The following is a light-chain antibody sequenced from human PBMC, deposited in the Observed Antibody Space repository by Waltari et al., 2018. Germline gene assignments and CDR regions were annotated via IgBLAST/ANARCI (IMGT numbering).Light chain of an antibody. Sequence: QSVLTQPPSVSGAPGQRVTISCTGSSSNIGAGYDVHWYQHLPRTAPKLLICGDSNRPSGVPDRFSGSKSGSSASLAISGLQAEDEADYYGQSYDRSLSGYVFGSGTKVTVL. V-gene: IGLV1-40*01. CDR3: QSYDRSLSGYV. CDR1: SSNIGAGYD. J-gene: IGLJ1*01. CDR2: GDS.